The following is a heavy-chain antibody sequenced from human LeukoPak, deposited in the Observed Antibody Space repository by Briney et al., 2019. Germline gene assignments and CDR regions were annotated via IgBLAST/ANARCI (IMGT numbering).Heavy chain of an antibody. CDR3: ARGESYRGYYFDY. CDR2: IYTSGST. V-gene: IGHV4-61*02. Sequence: SETLSLTCTVSGGSISSGDYYWSWIRQPAGKGLEWIGRIYTSGSTSYNPSLKSRVTISVDTSKNQFSLKLSSVTAADTAVYYCARGESYRGYYFDYWGQGTLVTVSS. D-gene: IGHD2-21*01. CDR1: GGSISSGDYY. J-gene: IGHJ4*02.